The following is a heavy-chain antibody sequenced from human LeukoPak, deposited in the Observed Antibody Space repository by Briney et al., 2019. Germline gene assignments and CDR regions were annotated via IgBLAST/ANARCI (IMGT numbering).Heavy chain of an antibody. CDR3: ARAEKAVTGIPDS. J-gene: IGHJ4*02. V-gene: IGHV4-59*01. Sequence: PSETLSLTCTVSGDSITNSYWSWIRQSPGKGLEWIGYMYNSGSTIYNPSLKSRVTISTDTSKNQFSLRLNSVTAADTAVYYCARAEKAVTGIPDSWGQGTLVTVSS. CDR1: GDSITNSY. D-gene: IGHD6-19*01. CDR2: MYNSGST.